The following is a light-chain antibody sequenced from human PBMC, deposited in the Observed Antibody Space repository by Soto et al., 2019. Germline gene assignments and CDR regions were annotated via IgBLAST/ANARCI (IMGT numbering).Light chain of an antibody. CDR1: QGIRND. V-gene: IGKV1-6*01. CDR2: AAS. Sequence: AIQMTQSPSSLSASVGDRVTITCRASQGIRNDLGWYQQKPGKAPKLLIYAASSLQSGVPSRFSGSGSGTDFTLTISSLQPEDFAVYYCQQYNNWPPHTFGQGTKVDIK. J-gene: IGKJ1*01. CDR3: QQYNNWPPHT.